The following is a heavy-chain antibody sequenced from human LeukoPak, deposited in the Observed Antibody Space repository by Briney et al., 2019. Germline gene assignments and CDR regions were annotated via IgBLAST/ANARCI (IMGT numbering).Heavy chain of an antibody. CDR2: INHSGKI. J-gene: IGHJ6*03. Sequence: PSETLSLTCAVSSGSFSGYYWSWIRQSPVKGLEWIGEINHSGKINYNPSLRSRVSILVDTSKNQFSLRLSSVTAADTAVYYCARVRLELLEYYYYMDVWDKGATVTVSS. D-gene: IGHD1-7*01. CDR3: ARVRLELLEYYYYMDV. V-gene: IGHV4-34*01. CDR1: SGSFSGYY.